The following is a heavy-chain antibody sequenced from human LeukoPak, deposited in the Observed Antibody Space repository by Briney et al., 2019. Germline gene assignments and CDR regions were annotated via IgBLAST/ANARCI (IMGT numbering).Heavy chain of an antibody. Sequence: GRSLRLSCAASGFRFRSYGMHWVRQAPGKGLEWVAGISWDGSGKSYADSVKGRFTISRDNSQNRLYLEMNSLRIEDTALFYCAKDLFGSQSPLDHWGQGTQVIVSS. J-gene: IGHJ4*02. D-gene: IGHD3-10*01. CDR2: ISWDGSGK. CDR1: GFRFRSYG. V-gene: IGHV3-30*13. CDR3: AKDLFGSQSPLDH.